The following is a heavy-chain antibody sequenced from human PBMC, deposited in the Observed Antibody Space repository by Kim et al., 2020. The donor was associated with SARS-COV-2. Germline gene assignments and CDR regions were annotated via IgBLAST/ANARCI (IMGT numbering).Heavy chain of an antibody. V-gene: IGHV3-30*04. CDR2: ISYDGSNK. D-gene: IGHD6-13*01. CDR1: GFTFSSYA. CDR3: ARDTLRGIAAVIYRPAFYYYGMDV. J-gene: IGHJ6*02. Sequence: GGSLRLSCAASGFTFSSYAMHWVRQAPGKGLEWVAVISYDGSNKYYADSVKGRFTISRDNSKNTLYLQMNSLRAEDTAVYYCARDTLRGIAAVIYRPAFYYYGMDVWGQGTTVTVSS.